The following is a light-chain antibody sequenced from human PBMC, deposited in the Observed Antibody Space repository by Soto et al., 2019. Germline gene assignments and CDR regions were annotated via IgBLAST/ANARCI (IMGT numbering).Light chain of an antibody. CDR2: LGS. CDR1: QSLLYSNGYNY. Sequence: IVLTQSPLSLPVTPGEPAPISCRSSQSLLYSNGYNYLDWYLQKPGQSQQLLIYLGSNRAPGGPDRFSGSGSGADFTLKISRVEAEDVGVYYCMQALESLTYGQGTKVELK. J-gene: IGKJ1*01. V-gene: IGKV2-28*01. CDR3: MQALESLT.